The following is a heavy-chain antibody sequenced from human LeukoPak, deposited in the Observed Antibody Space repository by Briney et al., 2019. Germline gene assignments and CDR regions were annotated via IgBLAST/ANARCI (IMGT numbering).Heavy chain of an antibody. D-gene: IGHD1-14*01. CDR1: GFTFSSYA. V-gene: IGHV3-23*01. Sequence: GGSLRLSCAASGFTFSSYAMSWVRQAPGKGLEWVSFIRGSGANTFYADSVKGRFTISRDNSKNTLYLQMNSLRAEDTAVYYYAKGPDTNFMDYWGQGTLVTVSS. CDR2: IRGSGANT. J-gene: IGHJ4*02. CDR3: AKGPDTNFMDY.